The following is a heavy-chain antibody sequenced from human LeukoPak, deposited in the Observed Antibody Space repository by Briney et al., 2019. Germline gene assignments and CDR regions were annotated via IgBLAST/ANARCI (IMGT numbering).Heavy chain of an antibody. CDR3: TRQEWELLFDY. Sequence: GGSLRLSCAASGFTFSGSAMHWVRQASGKGLEWVGRIRSKANSYATAYAASVKGRFTISRDDSENTAYLQMNSLKTEDTAVYYCTRQEWELLFDYWGQGTLVTVSS. CDR1: GFTFSGSA. V-gene: IGHV3-73*01. J-gene: IGHJ4*02. D-gene: IGHD1-26*01. CDR2: IRSKANSYAT.